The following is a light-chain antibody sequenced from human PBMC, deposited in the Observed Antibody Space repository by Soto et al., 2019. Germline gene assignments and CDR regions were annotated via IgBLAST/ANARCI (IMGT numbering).Light chain of an antibody. CDR1: QSISAY. CDR2: AAT. J-gene: IGKJ5*01. Sequence: DIQMTQSPSSLFASVGDRGTITCRARQSISAYLNWYQQRPGKAPSLLIYAATRLHSGVPSRFSGSGAGTDFTLTISSLQPEDFASYYWQRSYRSISFGQGTRLEMK. CDR3: QRSYRSIS. V-gene: IGKV1-39*01.